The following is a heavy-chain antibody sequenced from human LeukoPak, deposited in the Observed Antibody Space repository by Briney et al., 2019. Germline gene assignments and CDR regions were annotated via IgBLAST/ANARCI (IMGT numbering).Heavy chain of an antibody. CDR2: IYPRDSDT. V-gene: IGHV5-51*01. CDR1: GYTFTHQW. CDR3: ARHSDVVGAI. J-gene: IGHJ4*02. Sequence: GESLKISCEASGYTFTHQWMGWVRQMPGTGLEWVGIIYPRDSDTIYSPSFQGHVTISADTSINTAYLEWRSLEASDTAMYYCARHSDVVGAIWGQGTQVTVSS. D-gene: IGHD3-16*01.